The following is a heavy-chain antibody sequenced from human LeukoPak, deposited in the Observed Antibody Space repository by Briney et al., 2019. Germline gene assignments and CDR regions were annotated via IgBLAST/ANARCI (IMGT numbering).Heavy chain of an antibody. V-gene: IGHV1-69*13. CDR3: TIIPNVILFTHYFEY. CDR1: GYTLTELS. CDR2: IIPFLGTT. J-gene: IGHJ4*02. D-gene: IGHD2-21*01. Sequence: SVKVSCKVSGYTLTELSMHWVRQAPGQGLEWMGAIIPFLGTTNYAQKFQGRVTITADEPTRTAYMDLTYLRSDDTAVYYCTIIPNVILFTHYFEYWGQGTLVTVSS.